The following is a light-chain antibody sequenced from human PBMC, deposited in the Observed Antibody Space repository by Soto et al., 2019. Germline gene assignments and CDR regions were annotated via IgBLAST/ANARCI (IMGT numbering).Light chain of an antibody. CDR1: QSVSTY. Sequence: EIVLTQSPATLSLSPGERATLSCRASQSVSTYLAWYQQKPGQAPRLLMYDASNRATGIPARFSGSGSGTDFTITISSLEPEDFAVYYCHQRSNWPPSPFGQGTRLEIK. V-gene: IGKV3-11*01. J-gene: IGKJ5*01. CDR2: DAS. CDR3: HQRSNWPPSP.